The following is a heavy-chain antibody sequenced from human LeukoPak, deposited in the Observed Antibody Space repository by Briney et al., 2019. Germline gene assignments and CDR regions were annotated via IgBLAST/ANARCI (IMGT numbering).Heavy chain of an antibody. D-gene: IGHD2-2*01. J-gene: IGHJ3*02. CDR2: MNPNSGNT. CDR1: GYTFTSYD. Sequence: ASVKVSCKASGYTFTSYDINWVRQATGQGLEWMGWMNPNSGNTGYAQKFQGRVTITRNTSISTAYMELSSLRSEDTAVYYCARERLDIVVVPAANGSAFDIWGQGTMVTVSS. V-gene: IGHV1-8*03. CDR3: ARERLDIVVVPAANGSAFDI.